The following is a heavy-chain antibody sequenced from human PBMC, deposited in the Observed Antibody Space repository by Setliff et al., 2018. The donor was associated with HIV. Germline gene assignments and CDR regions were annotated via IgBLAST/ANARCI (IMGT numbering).Heavy chain of an antibody. V-gene: IGHV4-34*01. CDR3: ARLLVRSWFDP. Sequence: PSETLSLTCAVYGGSLTNYYWSWIRQSPGKGLEWIGEIYHSGSTNYNPSLKSRVTISVDTSKNQFSLKLSSVTAADTAVYHCARLLVRSWFDPWGQGTLVTVSS. CDR1: GGSLTNYY. J-gene: IGHJ5*02. CDR2: IYHSGST. D-gene: IGHD2-8*02.